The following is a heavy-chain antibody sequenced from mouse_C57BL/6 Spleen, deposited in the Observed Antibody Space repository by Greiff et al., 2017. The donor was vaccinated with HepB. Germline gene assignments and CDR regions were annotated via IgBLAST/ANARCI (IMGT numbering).Heavy chain of an antibody. CDR1: GYAFSSSW. D-gene: IGHD1-1*01. J-gene: IGHJ1*03. Sequence: QVQLQQSGPELVKPGASVKISCKASGYAFSSSWMNWVKQRPGKGLEWIGRIYPGDGDTNYNGKFKGKATLTADKSSSTAYMQLSSLTSEDSAVYFCARDGSSYGEYFDVWGTGTTVTVSS. V-gene: IGHV1-82*01. CDR3: ARDGSSYGEYFDV. CDR2: IYPGDGDT.